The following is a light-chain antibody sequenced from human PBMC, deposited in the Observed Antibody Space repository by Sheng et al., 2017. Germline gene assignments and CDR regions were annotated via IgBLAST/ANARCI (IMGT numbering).Light chain of an antibody. CDR3: QSYDSSLSGV. Sequence: QSVLTQPPSVSGAPGQRVTISCTGSSSNIGAGYDVHWYQQLPGTAPKLLIYGDNNRPSGVPDRFSGSKSGTSASLAITGLQAEDEAHYYCQSYDSSLSGVFGGGTKLTVL. CDR1: SSNIGAGYD. J-gene: IGLJ3*02. V-gene: IGLV1-40*01. CDR2: GDN.